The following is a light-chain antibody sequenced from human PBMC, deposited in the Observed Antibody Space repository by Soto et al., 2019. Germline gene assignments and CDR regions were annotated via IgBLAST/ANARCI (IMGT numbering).Light chain of an antibody. CDR3: QQYNSYSWT. Sequence: DIQMTQSPSTLSASVGDRVTITCRASQSISSWLAWYQQKPGKAPKLLIYKASSLESGVPSRFSGSGSGTEFTLTISSLQHDDVATYYCQQYNSYSWTFGQGTKVEIK. V-gene: IGKV1-5*03. CDR2: KAS. CDR1: QSISSW. J-gene: IGKJ1*01.